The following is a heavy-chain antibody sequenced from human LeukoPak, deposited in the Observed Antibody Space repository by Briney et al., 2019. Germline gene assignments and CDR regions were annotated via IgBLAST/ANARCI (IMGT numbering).Heavy chain of an antibody. CDR2: ISSSSYI. CDR1: GFTFSSYS. D-gene: IGHD6-13*01. V-gene: IGHV3-21*01. CDR3: ARDWGSSSFDY. Sequence: GGSLRLSCAASGFTFSSYSMNWVRQAPGKGLEWVSSISSSSYIYYADSVKGRFTISRDNAKNSLYLQVNSLRAEDTAVYYCARDWGSSSFDYWGQGTLVTVSS. J-gene: IGHJ4*02.